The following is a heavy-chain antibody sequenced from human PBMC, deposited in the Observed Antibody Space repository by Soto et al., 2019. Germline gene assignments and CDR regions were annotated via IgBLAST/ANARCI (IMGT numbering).Heavy chain of an antibody. D-gene: IGHD3-3*01. CDR1: GGTFSSYA. Sequence: SVKVSCKASGGTFSSYAISWVRQAPGQGLEWMGGIIPIFGTANYAQKFQGRVTITADESTSTAYMELSSLRSEDTAVYCCARAPTYDFWSGNELGGYYYGMDVWGQGTTVTVSS. V-gene: IGHV1-69*13. CDR2: IIPIFGTA. J-gene: IGHJ6*02. CDR3: ARAPTYDFWSGNELGGYYYGMDV.